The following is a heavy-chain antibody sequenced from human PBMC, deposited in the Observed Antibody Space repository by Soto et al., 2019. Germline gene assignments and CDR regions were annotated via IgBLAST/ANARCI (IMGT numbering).Heavy chain of an antibody. V-gene: IGHV4-30-4*01. CDR3: ARDLITMVRGTPALYYGMDV. D-gene: IGHD3-10*01. Sequence: PSETLSLTCTVSGGSISSGDYYWSWIRQPPGKGLEWIGYIYYSGSTYYNPSLKSRVTISVDTSKNQFSLKLSSVTAADTAVYYCARDLITMVRGTPALYYGMDVWGQGTTVTVSS. CDR1: GGSISSGDYY. CDR2: IYYSGST. J-gene: IGHJ6*02.